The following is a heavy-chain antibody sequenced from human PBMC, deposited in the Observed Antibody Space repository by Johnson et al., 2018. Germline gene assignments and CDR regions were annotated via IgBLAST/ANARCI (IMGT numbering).Heavy chain of an antibody. J-gene: IGHJ3*02. V-gene: IGHV1-69*01. CDR2: IIPIFGTA. CDR1: GGTFSSYA. D-gene: IGHD5-18*01. Sequence: QVQLVQSGAEVKKPGSSVKVSCKASGGTFSSYAINWVRQAPGQGLEWMGGIIPIFGTANYAQKFQGRVTITADESTSTACMELSGLRSEDTAVYYCARGEGDIAMVTGDAFDIWGQGTMVTVSS. CDR3: ARGEGDIAMVTGDAFDI.